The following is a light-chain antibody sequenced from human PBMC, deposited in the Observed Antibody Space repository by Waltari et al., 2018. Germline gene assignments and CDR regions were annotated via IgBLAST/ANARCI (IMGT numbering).Light chain of an antibody. V-gene: IGKV3-20*01. CDR2: GAS. J-gene: IGKJ3*01. Sequence: EIVLTQSPGTLSLSPGERATLSCRASQSVSSNYFAWYQQTPGQAPGLLIYGASSRATGIPDRFSGSGSGTDFTLTISRLEPEDFAVYYCQQYGSSPFTFGPGTNVDIK. CDR1: QSVSSNY. CDR3: QQYGSSPFT.